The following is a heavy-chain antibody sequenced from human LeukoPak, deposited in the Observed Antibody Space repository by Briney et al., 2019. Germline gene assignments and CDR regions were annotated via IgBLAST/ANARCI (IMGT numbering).Heavy chain of an antibody. Sequence: GGSLRLSCAASGFTFSDYYMSWIRRAPGKGLEWVSYISSSGSTIYYADSVKGRFTISRDNAKNSLYLQMNSLRAEDTAVYYCARDRGYCSSTSCYRILYYYGMDVWGQGTTVTVSS. CDR1: GFTFSDYY. CDR3: ARDRGYCSSTSCYRILYYYGMDV. D-gene: IGHD2-2*01. V-gene: IGHV3-11*01. J-gene: IGHJ6*02. CDR2: ISSSGSTI.